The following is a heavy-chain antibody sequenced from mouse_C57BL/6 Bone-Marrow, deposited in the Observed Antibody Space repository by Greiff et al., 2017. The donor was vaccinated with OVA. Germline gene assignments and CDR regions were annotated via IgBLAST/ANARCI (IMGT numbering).Heavy chain of an antibody. D-gene: IGHD2-1*01. J-gene: IGHJ1*03. CDR3: ARDCYGNYYWYFDV. CDR1: GFTFSDFY. CDR2: SRNKANDYTT. Sequence: EVQLVESGGGLVQSGRSLRLSCATSGFTFSDFYMEWVRQAPGKGLEWIAASRNKANDYTTEYSASVKGRFIVSRDTSQSILYLQMNALRAEDTAIYYCARDCYGNYYWYFDVWGTGTTVTVSS. V-gene: IGHV7-1*01.